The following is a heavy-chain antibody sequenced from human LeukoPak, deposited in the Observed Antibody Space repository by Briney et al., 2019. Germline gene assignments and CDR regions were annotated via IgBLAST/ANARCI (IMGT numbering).Heavy chain of an antibody. CDR3: ARSIHLPDY. CDR1: GFTFDDYA. CDR2: ISGDGDNT. Sequence: GGSLRLSCAASGFTFDDYAMHWVRQVPGKGLEWVSLISGDGDNTYYADSVKGRFTISRDNSKNSLYLQMSSLRTEDTALYYCARSIHLPDYWGQGTLVTVSS. J-gene: IGHJ4*02. D-gene: IGHD6-6*01. V-gene: IGHV3-43*02.